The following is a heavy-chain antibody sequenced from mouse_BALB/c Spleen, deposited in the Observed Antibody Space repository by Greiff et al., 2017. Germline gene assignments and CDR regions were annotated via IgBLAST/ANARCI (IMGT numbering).Heavy chain of an antibody. CDR2: ILPGSGST. D-gene: IGHD2-14*01. Sequence: QVQLQQSGAELMKPGASVKISCKATGYTFSSYWIEWVKQRPGHGLEWIGEILPGSGSTNYNEKFKGKATFTADTSSNTAYMQLSSLTSEDSAVYDCARGDYRYYFDYWGQGTTLTVSS. CDR3: ARGDYRYYFDY. J-gene: IGHJ2*01. CDR1: GYTFSSYW. V-gene: IGHV1-9*01.